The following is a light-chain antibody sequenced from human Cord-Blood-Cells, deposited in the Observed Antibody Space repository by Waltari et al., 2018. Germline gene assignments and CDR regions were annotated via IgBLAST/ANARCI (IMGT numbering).Light chain of an antibody. V-gene: IGLV2-8*01. J-gene: IGLJ3*02. CDR1: SSDVGGYNY. CDR3: SSDAGSNNFRV. CDR2: EGS. Sequence: QSALTQPPSASGSPGQSVTISCTGTSSDVGGYNYVSWYQQHPGEATKLIIYEGSKRPSGVRERFSGFKSCNTASLTVSGLQAEDEADYGCSSDAGSNNFRVFGGGTKLTVL.